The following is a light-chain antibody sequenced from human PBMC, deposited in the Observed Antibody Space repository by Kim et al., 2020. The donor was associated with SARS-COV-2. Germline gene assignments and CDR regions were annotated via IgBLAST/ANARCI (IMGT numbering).Light chain of an antibody. V-gene: IGLV6-57*03. Sequence: VTIPCTRSIGRIASNYVQWYQQRPGSAPLTVIYEDVERPSGIPDRFSGSIDSSSNSASLTISGLRSEDEADYYCQSYGSSSHRVFGGGTQLTVL. CDR2: EDV. CDR1: IGRIASNY. J-gene: IGLJ3*02. CDR3: QSYGSSSHRV.